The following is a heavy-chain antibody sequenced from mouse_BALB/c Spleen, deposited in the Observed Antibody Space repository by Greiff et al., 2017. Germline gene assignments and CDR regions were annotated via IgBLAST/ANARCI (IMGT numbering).Heavy chain of an antibody. D-gene: IGHD2-1*01. J-gene: IGHJ2*01. Sequence: VQLQQSGPELVKPGASVKMSCKASGYTFTSYVMHWVKQKPGQGLEWIGYINPYNDGTKYNEKFKGKATFTADTSSNTAYMQLSSLTSEDSAVYYCALYYGNNVGYWGQGTTLTVSS. CDR1: GYTFTSYV. V-gene: IGHV1-14*01. CDR3: ALYYGNNVGY. CDR2: INPYNDGT.